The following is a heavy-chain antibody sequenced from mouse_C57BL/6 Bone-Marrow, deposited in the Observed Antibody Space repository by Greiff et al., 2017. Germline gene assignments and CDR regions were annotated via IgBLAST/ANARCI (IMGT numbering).Heavy chain of an antibody. CDR2: ISDGGSYT. CDR3: ARDYYGSSHFDY. Sequence: EVKLVESGGGLVKPGGSLKLSCAASGFTFSSYAMSWVRQTPEKRLEWVATISDGGSYTYYPDNVKGRFTISRDNAKNNMYRQMSHLKSEDTAMYYCARDYYGSSHFDYWGQGTTLTVSS. CDR1: GFTFSSYA. V-gene: IGHV5-4*01. J-gene: IGHJ2*01. D-gene: IGHD1-1*01.